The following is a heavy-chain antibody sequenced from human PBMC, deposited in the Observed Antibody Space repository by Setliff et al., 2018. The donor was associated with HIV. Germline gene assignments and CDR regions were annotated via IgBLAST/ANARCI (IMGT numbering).Heavy chain of an antibody. D-gene: IGHD6-25*01. CDR1: GFTFSSYW. Sequence: PGGSLRLSCAASGFTFSSYWMHWVRQAPGKGLVWVSRISSDGITTSYADSVKGRFTISRDNAKNTLYLQMNSLRAEDAAVYYCARRGSDAFNIYFDLWDQGTLVTVSS. CDR2: ISSDGITT. CDR3: ARRGSDAFNIYFDL. J-gene: IGHJ4*02. V-gene: IGHV3-74*01.